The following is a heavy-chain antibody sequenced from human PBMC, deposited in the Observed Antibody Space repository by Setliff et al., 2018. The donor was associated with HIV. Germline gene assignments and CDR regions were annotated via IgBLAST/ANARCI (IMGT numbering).Heavy chain of an antibody. CDR1: GDSMSSSSYY. V-gene: IGHV4-39*01. CDR3: ARPQYPGYYFDY. J-gene: IGHJ4*02. D-gene: IGHD2-2*01. Sequence: SETLSLTCTVSGDSMSSSSYYWGWIRQPPGKGLEWIGSIFYSGNTYYKPSLKSRVTISVDTSKNQFSLKLSSVTAADTAVYYCARPQYPGYYFDYWGQGTLVSVSS. CDR2: IFYSGNT.